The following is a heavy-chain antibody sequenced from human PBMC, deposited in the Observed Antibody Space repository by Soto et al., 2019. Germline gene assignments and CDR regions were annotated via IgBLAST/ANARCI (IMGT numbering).Heavy chain of an antibody. CDR3: ARVAGYSYGALLDY. CDR2: IYYSGST. Sequence: PSETLSLTCTVSGGSISSGGYYWSWIRQHPGRGLEWIGYIYYSGSTYYNPSLKSRVTISVDTSKNQFSLKLSSVTAADTAVYYCARVAGYSYGALLDYWGQGTLVTVSS. CDR1: GGSISSGGYY. D-gene: IGHD5-18*01. J-gene: IGHJ4*02. V-gene: IGHV4-31*03.